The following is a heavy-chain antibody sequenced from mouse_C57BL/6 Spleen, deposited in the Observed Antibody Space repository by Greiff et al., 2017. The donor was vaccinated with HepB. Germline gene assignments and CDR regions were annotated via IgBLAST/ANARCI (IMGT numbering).Heavy chain of an antibody. CDR1: GYTFTDYY. Sequence: EVKLQQSGPELVKPGASVKISCKASGYTFTDYYMNWVKQSHGKSLEWIGDINPNNGGTSYNQKFKGKATLTVDKSSSTAYMELRSLTSEDSAVYYCARGVVAPFDYWGQGTTLTVSS. CDR2: INPNNGGT. V-gene: IGHV1-26*01. D-gene: IGHD1-1*01. CDR3: ARGVVAPFDY. J-gene: IGHJ2*01.